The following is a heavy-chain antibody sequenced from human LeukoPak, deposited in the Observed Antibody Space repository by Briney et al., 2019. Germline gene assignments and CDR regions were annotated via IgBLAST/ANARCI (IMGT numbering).Heavy chain of an antibody. Sequence: ASVKVSCKASGYTFTNYGISWVRQAPGQGLEWMGWINTNTGNPTYAQGFTGRFVFSLDTSVSTAYLQISSLKAEDTAVYYCARERRVYCGGDCYQFDYWGQGTLVTVSS. D-gene: IGHD2-21*02. CDR3: ARERRVYCGGDCYQFDY. J-gene: IGHJ4*02. V-gene: IGHV7-4-1*02. CDR1: GYTFTNYG. CDR2: INTNTGNP.